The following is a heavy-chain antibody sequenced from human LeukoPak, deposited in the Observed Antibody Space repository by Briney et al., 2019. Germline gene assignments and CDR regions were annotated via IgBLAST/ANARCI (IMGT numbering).Heavy chain of an antibody. CDR3: AKYVRAYYYYHYGLDV. J-gene: IGHJ6*02. V-gene: IGHV3-30*18. CDR2: ISYDGGNQ. Sequence: GGSLRLSCAASGFTFSSYGMHWVRQAPGKGLEWVAVISYDGGNQYYADSVKGRFTISRDNSKNTLYLQMNSLRGEDTAVYYCAKYVRAYYYYHYGLDVWGQGTTLTVSS. CDR1: GFTFSSYG. D-gene: IGHD3-10*02.